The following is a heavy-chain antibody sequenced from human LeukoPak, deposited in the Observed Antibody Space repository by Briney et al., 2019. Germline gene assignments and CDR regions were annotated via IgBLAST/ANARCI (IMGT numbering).Heavy chain of an antibody. V-gene: IGHV4-4*02. CDR2: IYHSGST. J-gene: IGHJ5*02. D-gene: IGHD2-2*01. CDR1: GVSISSSNW. CDR3: ARDTVVVPAATGVNWFDP. Sequence: SETLSLTCAVSGVSISSSNWWSWVRQPPGKGLEWIGEIYHSGSTNYNPSLKSRVTISVDKSKNQFSLKLSSVTAADTAVYYCARDTVVVPAATGVNWFDPWGQGTLVTVSS.